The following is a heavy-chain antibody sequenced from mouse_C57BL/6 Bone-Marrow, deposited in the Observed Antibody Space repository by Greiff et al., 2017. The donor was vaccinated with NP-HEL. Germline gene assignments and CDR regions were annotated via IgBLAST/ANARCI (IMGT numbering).Heavy chain of an antibody. D-gene: IGHD1-1*01. CDR3: AKIVYGPHYYAMDY. J-gene: IGHJ4*01. V-gene: IGHV2-5*01. CDR2: IWRGGST. CDR1: GFSLTSYG. Sequence: QVQLKESGPGLVQPSQSLSITCTVSGFSLTSYGVHWVRQSPGKGLEWLGVIWRGGSTDYNAAFMSRLSITKDNSKSQVFFKMNSLQADDTSIYYCAKIVYGPHYYAMDYWGQGTSVTVSS.